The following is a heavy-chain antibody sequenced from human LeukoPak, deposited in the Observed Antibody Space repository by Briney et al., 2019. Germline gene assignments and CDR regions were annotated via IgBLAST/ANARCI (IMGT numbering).Heavy chain of an antibody. J-gene: IGHJ6*02. CDR3: ARFRDHGMDV. V-gene: IGHV5-51*01. CDR2: IYPGNSDT. Sequence: GESLKMSCKGSGYSFSSDWIGWVRQMPGKGLEWMGIIYPGNSDTRYSPSFQGQVTISADKSISTAYLQWSSLKASDTGMYYCARFRDHGMDVWGQGTTVSVSS. CDR1: GYSFSSDW.